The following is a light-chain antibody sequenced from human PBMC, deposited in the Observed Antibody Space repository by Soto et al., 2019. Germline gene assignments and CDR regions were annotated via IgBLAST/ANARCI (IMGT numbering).Light chain of an antibody. V-gene: IGKV1-5*03. Sequence: DIQMTQSPSTLSGSVGDRVTITCRASQTISSWLTWYQQKPGKAPKLLIYKASTLKSGVTSRFSGSGSGTEFTLTISSRQPDDFATYYCQQDNSYSEAFGQGTKVELK. J-gene: IGKJ1*01. CDR2: KAS. CDR1: QTISSW. CDR3: QQDNSYSEA.